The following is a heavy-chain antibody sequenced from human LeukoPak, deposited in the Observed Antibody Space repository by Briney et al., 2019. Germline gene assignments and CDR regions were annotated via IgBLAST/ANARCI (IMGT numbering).Heavy chain of an antibody. CDR2: INTKTGNP. D-gene: IGHD5-24*01. CDR1: GYTFTNYA. J-gene: IGHJ4*02. V-gene: IGHV7-4-1*02. CDR3: ARARRWLPDPDGDY. Sequence: ASVKVSCKASGYTFTNYAINWVRQAPGQGLEWVGWINTKTGNPTYAQGFTGRFVFSLDTSVSTAYLQISSLKAEDTAVYYCARARRWLPDPDGDYWGQGTLVTVSS.